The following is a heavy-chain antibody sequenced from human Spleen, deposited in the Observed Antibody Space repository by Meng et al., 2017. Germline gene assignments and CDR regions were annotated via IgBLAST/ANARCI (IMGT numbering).Heavy chain of an antibody. Sequence: VQLVESGGGLVQPGGSLRLSCAASGFTVSNNYMSWVRQAPGKGLEWVSFISRSGTTIYYTDSVRGRFAIFRDNAENTVYLQMSGLRAEDTAVYYCVRDFGGWSDLWGQGTLVTVSS. D-gene: IGHD3-3*01. CDR3: VRDFGGWSDL. J-gene: IGHJ5*02. V-gene: IGHV3-11*04. CDR1: GFTVSNNY. CDR2: ISRSGTTI.